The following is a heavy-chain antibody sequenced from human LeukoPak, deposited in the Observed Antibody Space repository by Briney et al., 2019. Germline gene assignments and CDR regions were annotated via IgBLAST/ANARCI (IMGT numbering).Heavy chain of an antibody. D-gene: IGHD3-9*01. CDR2: MNPNSGNT. J-gene: IGHJ5*02. CDR3: ARARDKFDWFDP. CDR1: GYTFTSYD. V-gene: IGHV1-8*01. Sequence: ASVKVSCKASGYTFTSYDINWVRQATGQGLEWMGWMNPNSGNTGYAQKFQGRVTMTTGTSTSTAYMELRSLRSDDTAVYYCARARDKFDWFDPWGQGTLVTVSS.